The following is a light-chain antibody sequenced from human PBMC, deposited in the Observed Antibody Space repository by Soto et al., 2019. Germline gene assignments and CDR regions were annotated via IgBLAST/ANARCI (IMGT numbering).Light chain of an antibody. CDR3: MLYMGGGLVV. Sequence: QAVVTQEPSFSVSPGGTVTLTCGLTSGSVSTTYYPSWYQQTPGQAPRTLIYSTNIRSSGVPDRFSGSILGNKAALTITGAPADDESDYHCMLYMGGGLVVFGGGTKLTV. CDR2: STN. CDR1: SGSVSTTYY. J-gene: IGLJ2*01. V-gene: IGLV8-61*01.